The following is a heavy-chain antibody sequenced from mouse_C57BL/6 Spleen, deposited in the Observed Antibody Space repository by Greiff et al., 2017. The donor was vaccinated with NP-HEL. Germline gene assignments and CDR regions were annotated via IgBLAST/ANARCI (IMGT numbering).Heavy chain of an antibody. CDR3: TELGQNWYFDV. Sequence: DVHLVESGGGLVQPGGSMKLSCVASGFTFSNYWMNWVRQSPEKGLEWVAQIRLKSDNYATHYAESVKGRFTISRDDSKSSVYLQMNNLRAEDTGMYYCTELGQNWYFDVWGTGTTVTVSS. CDR2: IRLKSDNYAT. D-gene: IGHD4-1*01. J-gene: IGHJ1*03. CDR1: GFTFSNYW. V-gene: IGHV6-3*01.